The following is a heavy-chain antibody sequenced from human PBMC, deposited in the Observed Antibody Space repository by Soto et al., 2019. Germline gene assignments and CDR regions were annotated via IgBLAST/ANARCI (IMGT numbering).Heavy chain of an antibody. D-gene: IGHD3-22*01. CDR2: IYPGDSDT. CDR3: ARLGGYDSSGYEYYYDYGMDV. CDR1: GYSFTSYW. Sequence: GESLKISCKGSGYSFTSYWIGWVRQMPGKGLEWMGIIYPGDSDTRYSPSFQGQVTISADKSISTAYLQWSSLTASDIAMYYCARLGGYDSSGYEYYYDYGMDVWGQGTTVTVSS. V-gene: IGHV5-51*01. J-gene: IGHJ6*02.